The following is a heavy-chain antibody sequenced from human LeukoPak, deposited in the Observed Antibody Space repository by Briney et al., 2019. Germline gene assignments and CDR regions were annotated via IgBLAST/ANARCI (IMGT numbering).Heavy chain of an antibody. CDR3: ARDTIAARRGRIDY. Sequence: GGSLRLSCAASGFTFSSYAMHWVRQAPGKGLEWVAVISYDGSNKYYADSVKGRFTISRDNSKNTLYLRMNSLRAEDTAVYYCARDTIAARRGRIDYWGQGTLVTVSS. V-gene: IGHV3-30-3*01. J-gene: IGHJ4*02. CDR1: GFTFSSYA. CDR2: ISYDGSNK. D-gene: IGHD6-6*01.